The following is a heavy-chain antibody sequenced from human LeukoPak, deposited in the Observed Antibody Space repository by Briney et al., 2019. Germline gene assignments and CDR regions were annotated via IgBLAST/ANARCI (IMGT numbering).Heavy chain of an antibody. V-gene: IGHV1-69*05. J-gene: IGHJ5*02. CDR2: IIPILGTA. D-gene: IGHD3-22*01. CDR1: GGTFSNYA. Sequence: SVKVSCKASGGTFSNYAISWVRQAPGQGLEWMGGIIPILGTANYAPKFQDRVTISMEESTSTSFMELRSLRSEDTAVYYCANGNYYDRSGNHHRIYNWFDPWGQGTLVTVSS. CDR3: ANGNYYDRSGNHHRIYNWFDP.